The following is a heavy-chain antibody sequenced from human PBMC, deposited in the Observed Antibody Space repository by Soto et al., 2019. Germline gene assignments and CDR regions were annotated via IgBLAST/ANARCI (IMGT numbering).Heavy chain of an antibody. CDR2: VSGGGSFT. CDR3: AKDGGTDYYYYMDV. J-gene: IGHJ6*03. V-gene: IGHV3-23*01. D-gene: IGHD1-26*01. Sequence: VQLLESGGDLVQPGGSLRLSCAASGLIFNNYAMSWVRQAPGKGLEWVSAVSGGGSFTYYADSVKGRFTISRDNSKNTLYLQMNSLRAEDTAVYYCAKDGGTDYYYYMDVWGKGTTVTVSS. CDR1: GLIFNNYA.